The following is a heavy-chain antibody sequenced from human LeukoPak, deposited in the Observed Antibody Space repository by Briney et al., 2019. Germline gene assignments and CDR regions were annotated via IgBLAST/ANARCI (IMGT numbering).Heavy chain of an antibody. J-gene: IGHJ4*02. V-gene: IGHV3-23*01. D-gene: IGHD3-9*01. CDR2: VSGSGDST. CDR1: GFTFSSYA. Sequence: GGSLRLSCAASGFTFSSYAMSWVRQGPVKGLEWVSTVSGSGDSTYYADSVKGRFTISRDISKNTLYLQMNSLGAEDTAIHYCARVLRYFEAVDYWGQGVLVTVSS. CDR3: ARVLRYFEAVDY.